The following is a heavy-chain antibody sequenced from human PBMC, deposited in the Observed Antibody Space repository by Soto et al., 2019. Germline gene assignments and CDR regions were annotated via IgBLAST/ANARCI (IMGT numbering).Heavy chain of an antibody. J-gene: IGHJ4*02. CDR3: ARGRYDYVWGTLVY. CDR2: MNPNSGNT. Sequence: ASVKVSCKASGYTFTDYDINWVRQATGQGLEWMGWMNPNSGNTGYAQKFQGRVTMTRNTSISTAYMELSSLRSEDTAVYYCARGRYDYVWGTLVYWGQGTLVTVSS. CDR1: GYTFTDYD. V-gene: IGHV1-8*01. D-gene: IGHD3-16*01.